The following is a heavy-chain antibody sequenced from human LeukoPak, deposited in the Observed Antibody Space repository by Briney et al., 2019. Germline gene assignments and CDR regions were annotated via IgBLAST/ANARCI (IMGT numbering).Heavy chain of an antibody. CDR3: AKDLSTMVRGVFDY. J-gene: IGHJ4*02. Sequence: GGSLRLSCAASGFTFSSYWMSWVRQAPGKGLEWVANIKKDGSEKFYVDSVRGRFTTSRDNAKTSLYLQMISLRAEDTAVYYCAKDLSTMVRGVFDYWGQGTLVTVSS. CDR2: IKKDGSEK. V-gene: IGHV3-7*03. D-gene: IGHD3-10*01. CDR1: GFTFSSYW.